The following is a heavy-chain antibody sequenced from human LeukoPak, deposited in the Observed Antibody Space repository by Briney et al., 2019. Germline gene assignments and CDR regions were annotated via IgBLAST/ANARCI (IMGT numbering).Heavy chain of an antibody. CDR1: GFTFSSDW. V-gene: IGHV3-74*01. CDR2: ISPDGSTT. D-gene: IGHD2-8*01. Sequence: GGSLRLSCTASGFTFSSDWMHWDRQAPGKGLVWVSRISPDGSTTNYADSVKGRFTISRDNAKNTLFLQMNSLRAEDTAVYYCVRGRSTNYGYFDYWGQGTLVTVSS. CDR3: VRGRSTNYGYFDY. J-gene: IGHJ4*02.